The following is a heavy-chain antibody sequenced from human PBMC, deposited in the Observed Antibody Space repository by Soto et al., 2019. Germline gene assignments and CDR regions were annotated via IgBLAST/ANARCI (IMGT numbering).Heavy chain of an antibody. CDR2: ISSSGSST. CDR3: ARRASTGRHFDY. J-gene: IGHJ4*02. CDR1: GFSFSDYY. Sequence: PGGSLRLSCAASGFSFSDYYMTWIRQAPGKGLEWISHISSSGSSTYYADSVKGRFTISRDNAQNSLYLQMNSLGAEDTAVYYCARRASTGRHFDYWGQGTLVTVSS. D-gene: IGHD1-1*01. V-gene: IGHV3-11*01.